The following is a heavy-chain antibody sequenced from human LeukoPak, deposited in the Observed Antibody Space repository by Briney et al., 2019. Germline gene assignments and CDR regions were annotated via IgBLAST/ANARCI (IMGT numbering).Heavy chain of an antibody. D-gene: IGHD4-17*01. CDR2: IYIGGSI. J-gene: IGHJ2*01. CDR1: GFTVSSKY. CDR3: ARFLGVTTSWYFDL. V-gene: IGHV3-53*01. Sequence: VGSLRLSCAASGFTVSSKYMSWVRQAPGKGLEWVSVIYIGGSIYYADSVKGRFTISRDNSQNTLYLQMNSLRAEDTAVYYCARFLGVTTSWYFDLWGRGTLVTVSS.